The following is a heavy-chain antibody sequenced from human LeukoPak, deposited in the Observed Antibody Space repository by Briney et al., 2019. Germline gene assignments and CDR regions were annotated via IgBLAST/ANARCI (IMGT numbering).Heavy chain of an antibody. Sequence: PSETLSLTCTVSGGSISLYYWSWIRQPPGKGLEWIGYFYDTRSPKYNPSLERRVTISVDMSRNQFSLNLTSVTAADAAVYYCARGRGSLTYWGQGTLATVSS. CDR2: FYDTRSP. CDR1: GGSISLYY. D-gene: IGHD3-10*01. V-gene: IGHV4-59*01. J-gene: IGHJ4*02. CDR3: ARGRGSLTY.